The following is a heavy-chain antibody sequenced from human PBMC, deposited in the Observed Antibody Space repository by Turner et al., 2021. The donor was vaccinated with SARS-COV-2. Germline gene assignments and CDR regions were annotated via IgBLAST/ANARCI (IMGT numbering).Heavy chain of an antibody. V-gene: IGHV3-53*01. CDR2: IYSGGST. CDR1: GFTVSSNY. D-gene: IGHD2-15*01. Sequence: EVQLVESGGGLIQPGGSLRLSFATSGFTVSSNYMSWVRQAPGKGLEWVSVIYSGGSTFYADSVKGRFTISRDNSKNTLYLQMNSLRAEDTAVYYCARDLGGLRFDYWGQGTLVTVSS. J-gene: IGHJ4*02. CDR3: ARDLGGLRFDY.